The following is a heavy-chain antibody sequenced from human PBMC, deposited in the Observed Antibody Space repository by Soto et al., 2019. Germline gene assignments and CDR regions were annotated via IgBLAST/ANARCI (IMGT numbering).Heavy chain of an antibody. Sequence: EVQLVESGGGLVQPGGSLRLSCAASGFIFSSYDVHWVRQAPGKGLEWVSVITTTGDTYYAASVKGRFTICRENAEIYVYLQMNSLRAEDAAVYYCARGDPLNYGSYPYWYYYGMDVWGRGTTVTVSS. J-gene: IGHJ6*02. CDR2: ITTTGDT. CDR1: GFIFSSYD. D-gene: IGHD2-8*02. V-gene: IGHV3-13*01. CDR3: ARGDPLNYGSYPYWYYYGMDV.